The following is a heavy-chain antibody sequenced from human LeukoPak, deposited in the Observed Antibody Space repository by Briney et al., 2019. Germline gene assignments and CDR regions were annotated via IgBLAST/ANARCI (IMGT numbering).Heavy chain of an antibody. CDR3: ASLVSSRIMITFGGVIAPYYFDY. CDR2: IYNSGST. V-gene: IGHV4-39*07. J-gene: IGHJ4*02. CDR1: GGSISSSSYY. D-gene: IGHD3-16*02. Sequence: SETLSLTCTVSGGSISSSSYYWGWIRQPPGKGLEWIGSIYNSGSTYYNPSLKSRVTISADTSKNQFSLKLSSVTAADTAVYYCASLVSSRIMITFGGVIAPYYFDYWGQGTLVTVSS.